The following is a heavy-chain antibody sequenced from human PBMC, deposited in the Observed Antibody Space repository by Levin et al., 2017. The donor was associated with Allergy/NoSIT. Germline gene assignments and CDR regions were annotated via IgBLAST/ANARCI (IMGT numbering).Heavy chain of an antibody. CDR3: ARDWGSGCPGDY. V-gene: IGHV1-2*06. J-gene: IGHJ4*02. Sequence: GESLKISCKASGYTFTGYYMHWVRQAPGQGLEWMGRINPNSGDTNYAQKFQGRVTMTRDTSISTAYMELSRLRSDDTAVYYCARDWGSGCPGDYWGQGTLVTVSS. CDR2: INPNSGDT. D-gene: IGHD6-19*01. CDR1: GYTFTGYY.